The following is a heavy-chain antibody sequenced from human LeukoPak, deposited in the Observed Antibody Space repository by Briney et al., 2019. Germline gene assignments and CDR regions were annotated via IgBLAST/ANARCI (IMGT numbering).Heavy chain of an antibody. Sequence: GGSLRLSRAASGFTFSNAWMSWLRQAPGKGLEWVGRIKSRTDGGTTEYAAPVKVRFTISRDNSKNTLYLKMNTLRAEDTAVFYCARSTTLNYDFDYWGQGTLVTVSS. D-gene: IGHD4-17*01. CDR2: IKSRTDGGTT. J-gene: IGHJ4*02. V-gene: IGHV3-15*01. CDR3: ARSTTLNYDFDY. CDR1: GFTFSNAW.